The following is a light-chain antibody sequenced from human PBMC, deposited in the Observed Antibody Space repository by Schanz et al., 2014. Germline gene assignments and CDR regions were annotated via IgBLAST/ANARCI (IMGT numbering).Light chain of an antibody. CDR3: CAYAGSPYV. CDR1: SSDVGSYNL. J-gene: IGLJ1*01. Sequence: QSALTQPASVSGSPGQSITISCTGTSSDVGSYNLVSWYQQYPGKAPKLIIYEVSERPSGVSNRFSGSKSGNTASLTISGLQAEDEADYHCCAYAGSPYVFGTGTKLTVL. V-gene: IGLV2-23*02. CDR2: EVS.